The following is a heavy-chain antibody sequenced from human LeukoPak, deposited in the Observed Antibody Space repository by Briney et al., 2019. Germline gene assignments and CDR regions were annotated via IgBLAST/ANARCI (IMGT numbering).Heavy chain of an antibody. Sequence: PSETLSLTCAVYGGSFSGYYWSWIRQPPGKGLEWIGRIYTSGSTNYNPSLKSRVTMSVDTSKNQFSLKLSSVTAADTAVYYCARGDAFDIWGQGTMVTVSS. V-gene: IGHV4-59*10. CDR2: IYTSGST. J-gene: IGHJ3*02. CDR3: ARGDAFDI. CDR1: GGSFSGYY.